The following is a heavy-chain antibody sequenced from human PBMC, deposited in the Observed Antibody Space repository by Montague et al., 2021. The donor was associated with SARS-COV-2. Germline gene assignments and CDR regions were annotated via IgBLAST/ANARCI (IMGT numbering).Heavy chain of an antibody. CDR2: INQSGST. CDR3: STSSSRSYYVGLDY. CDR1: GGSFSGFQ. J-gene: IGHJ4*02. D-gene: IGHD3-10*01. V-gene: IGHV4-34*01. Sequence: SETLSLTCALYGGSFSGFQWSWIRQSPGKGLEWVGEINQSGSTNYNVSLKSRVTISLDTSKNQVSLKLSSVTAADTAVYYCSTSSSRSYYVGLDYWGQGTLVTVTS.